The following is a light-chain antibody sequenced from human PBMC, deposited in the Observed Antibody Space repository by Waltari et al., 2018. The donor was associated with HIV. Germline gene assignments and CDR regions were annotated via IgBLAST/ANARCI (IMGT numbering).Light chain of an antibody. V-gene: IGLV2-14*03. J-gene: IGLJ3*02. CDR3: SSWTTSTTRV. Sequence: QSALTQPASVSGSPGQSIPIPCPGTNEDVGAYNYLSWYQQHPGKAPKLIIYEVTNRPSGISARFSGSKSGNTASLTISGLQAEDEADYHCSSWTTSTTRVFGGGTKVTVL. CDR2: EVT. CDR1: NEDVGAYNY.